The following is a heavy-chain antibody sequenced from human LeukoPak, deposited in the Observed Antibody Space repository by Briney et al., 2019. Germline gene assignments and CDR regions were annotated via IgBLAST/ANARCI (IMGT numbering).Heavy chain of an antibody. D-gene: IGHD6-13*01. V-gene: IGHV6-1*01. CDR1: GDSVSSNSAT. CDR2: TYCRSKWYN. J-gene: IGHJ4*02. Sequence: SQTLSLTCAISGDSVSSNSATWNWIRQSPSRGLEWLGRTYCRSKWYNDYAVSVKSRITINPDTSKNQFSLHLNSVTPENTAVYDCARDLPPGAAGVTGPFESWGQGNLVTASS. CDR3: ARDLPPGAAGVTGPFES.